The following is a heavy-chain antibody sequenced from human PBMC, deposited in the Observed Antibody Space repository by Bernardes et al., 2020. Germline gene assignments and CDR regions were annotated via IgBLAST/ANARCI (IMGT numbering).Heavy chain of an antibody. CDR2: VNGDGNIK. CDR3: ARGLISVSSVDS. D-gene: IGHD2-8*01. J-gene: IGHJ4*02. V-gene: IGHV3-74*03. Sequence: GGSLRLSCAASGFTFRVHWIHWVRRVPGTGLEWVSLVNGDGNIKTYADSVKGRFTVSRDNSKNTAYLQMSSLRVEDTAMYYCARGLISVSSVDSWGKGTQVTVS. CDR1: GFTFRVHW.